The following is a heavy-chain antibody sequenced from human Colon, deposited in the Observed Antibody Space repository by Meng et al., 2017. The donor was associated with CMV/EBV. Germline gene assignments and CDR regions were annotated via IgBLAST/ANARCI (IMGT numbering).Heavy chain of an antibody. V-gene: IGHV2-70*17. J-gene: IGHJ4*02. D-gene: IGHD1-14*01. CDR2: IDWEDDD. CDR1: GFSLSTSGMS. Sequence: SGATLVKPTQTITLTCTFSGFSLSTSGMSVTWVRQAPHKALEWLARIDWEDDDFYSTSLKTRLTISKDTSRNQVVLTMTNMDPADTATYYCARGMNSTFDNWGQGTLVTVSS. CDR3: ARGMNSTFDN.